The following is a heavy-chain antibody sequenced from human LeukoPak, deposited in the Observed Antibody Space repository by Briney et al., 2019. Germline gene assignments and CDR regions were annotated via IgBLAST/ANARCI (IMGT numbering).Heavy chain of an antibody. J-gene: IGHJ4*02. Sequence: GGSLRLSCAASGISVSSNYMSWVRQAPGKGLEWVSIIYSGGDTYYADSVKGRFTISKDNSKNALYLQMNSLRAEDTAVYYCVRDIVPYSSNWYYFDYWGQGTLVTVSS. V-gene: IGHV3-66*01. D-gene: IGHD6-13*01. CDR2: IYSGGDT. CDR3: VRDIVPYSSNWYYFDY. CDR1: GISVSSNY.